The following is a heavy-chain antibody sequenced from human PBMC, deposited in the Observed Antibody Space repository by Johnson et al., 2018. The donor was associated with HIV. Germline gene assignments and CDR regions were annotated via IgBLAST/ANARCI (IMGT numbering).Heavy chain of an antibody. Sequence: VQLVESGGGVLRRGGSLRLSCEGFGFIFDDYDLSWVRQAPGTGLEWVSGINWNGVSKAYADSVKGRCTISRDNGKNSLYLQMNSLRAEDTAVYYCARGGSSRNPAFDIWGQGTMVTVSS. D-gene: IGHD1-26*01. CDR1: GFIFDDYD. V-gene: IGHV3-20*04. CDR2: INWNGVSK. J-gene: IGHJ3*02. CDR3: ARGGSSRNPAFDI.